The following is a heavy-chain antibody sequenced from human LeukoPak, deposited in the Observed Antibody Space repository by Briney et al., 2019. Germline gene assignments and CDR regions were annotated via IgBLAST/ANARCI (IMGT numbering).Heavy chain of an antibody. CDR1: GGSISSYY. Sequence: SETLSLTCTVSGGSISSYYWSWIRQPPGKGLEWIGYIYYSGSTNYNPSLKSRVTISVDTSKNQFSLKLSSVTAADTAVYYCARGQKMATTVYYYYGMDVWGQGTTVTVSS. J-gene: IGHJ6*02. V-gene: IGHV4-59*08. CDR2: IYYSGST. CDR3: ARGQKMATTVYYYYGMDV. D-gene: IGHD5-24*01.